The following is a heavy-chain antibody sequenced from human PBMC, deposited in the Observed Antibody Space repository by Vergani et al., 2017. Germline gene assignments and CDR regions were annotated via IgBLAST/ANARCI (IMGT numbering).Heavy chain of an antibody. Sequence: QVQLQESGPGLVTPSETLSLTCAVPGYSISSGYYWVWIRQPPGKGLEWIGSIYHSGSTYYNPSLKSRVNLSVDTSKNPFSLKLRPVTAADTAVYYCARLTTGYSSSWTSNFDYWGQGTLVTVSS. CDR1: GYSISSGYY. CDR3: ARLTTGYSSSWTSNFDY. CDR2: IYHSGST. D-gene: IGHD6-13*01. J-gene: IGHJ4*02. V-gene: IGHV4-38-2*01.